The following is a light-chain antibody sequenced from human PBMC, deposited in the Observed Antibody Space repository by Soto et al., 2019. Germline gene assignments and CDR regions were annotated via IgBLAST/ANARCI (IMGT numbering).Light chain of an antibody. Sequence: DIQMTQSPSSVSASIGDRVTITCRASQGINNWLAWYQQKPGKAPKLLIYAASSLQSGVPSRFSGSGSGTDFTLTINNLQPDDFATYYCQQANSFLALTFGGGTKMEIK. J-gene: IGKJ4*01. CDR3: QQANSFLALT. CDR1: QGINNW. CDR2: AAS. V-gene: IGKV1-12*01.